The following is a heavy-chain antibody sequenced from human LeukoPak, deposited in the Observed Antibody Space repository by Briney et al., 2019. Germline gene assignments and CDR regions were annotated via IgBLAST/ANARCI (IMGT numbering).Heavy chain of an antibody. Sequence: PGGSLRLSCAASGFSFSTYSMNWVRQAPGKGLEWVSYISGSSRTIYYADTVKGRFTISRDNAHNTLDLQMNSLRDEDTAVYYCAREGNYGYNWFDLWGQGALVTVSS. CDR2: ISGSSRTI. CDR3: AREGNYGYNWFDL. V-gene: IGHV3-48*02. J-gene: IGHJ5*02. D-gene: IGHD3-10*01. CDR1: GFSFSTYS.